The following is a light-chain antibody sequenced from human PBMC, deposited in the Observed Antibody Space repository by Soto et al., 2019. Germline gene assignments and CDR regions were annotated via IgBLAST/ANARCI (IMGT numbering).Light chain of an antibody. CDR3: QHYNSFSRT. J-gene: IGKJ1*01. V-gene: IGKV1-5*03. Sequence: DMQRRQSLSTLSASVGGIVAMTCLASDNIVHWVAWYQQKPGKAPKLLIYKAANLADEVPSRFAGSGSRTDFTLTIPRLQTDDFATYYCQHYNSFSRTFAKGTK. CDR1: DNIVHW. CDR2: KAA.